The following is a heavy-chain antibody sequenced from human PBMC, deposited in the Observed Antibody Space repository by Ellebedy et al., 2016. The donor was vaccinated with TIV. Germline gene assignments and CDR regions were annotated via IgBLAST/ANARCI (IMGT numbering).Heavy chain of an antibody. CDR1: GITFSRYG. CDR2: IRYDGFNK. D-gene: IGHD4-17*01. V-gene: IGHV3-30*02. CDR3: AKADYGDYPSYFDY. J-gene: IGHJ4*02. Sequence: GGSLRLSCAVSGITFSRYGMPRVRQPPGKGLEWVAFIRYDGFNKYYADSVTGRFTISRDNSQNTLYLQMNSLRAEDTAVYYCAKADYGDYPSYFDYWGQGTLVTVSS.